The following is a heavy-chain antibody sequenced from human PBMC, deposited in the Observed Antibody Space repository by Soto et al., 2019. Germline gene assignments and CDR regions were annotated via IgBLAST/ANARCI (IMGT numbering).Heavy chain of an antibody. CDR3: ARALQQLGTYYYYYYMDV. CDR1: SGSISSSNW. CDR2: IYHSGST. V-gene: IGHV4-4*02. Sequence: QVQLQESDPGLVKPSGTLSLTCAVSSGSISSSNWWSWVRQPPGKGLEWIGEIYHSGSTNYNPSLKSRVTISVDKSKNQFSLKLSSVTAADTAVYYCARALQQLGTYYYYYYMDVWGKGTTVTVSS. J-gene: IGHJ6*03. D-gene: IGHD6-13*01.